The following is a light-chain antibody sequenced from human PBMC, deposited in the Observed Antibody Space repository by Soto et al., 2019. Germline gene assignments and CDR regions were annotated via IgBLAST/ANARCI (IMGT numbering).Light chain of an antibody. V-gene: IGLV1-40*01. CDR3: QSYDSSLSHVV. Sequence: QSVLTQPPSVSGAPGQRVTIPCTGSSSNIGSYYDVHWYQQLPGTDPKLLIYGDNNRPSGVPDRFSGSKSGTSASLAITGLQAEDEADYYCQSYDSSLSHVVFGGGTKVTVL. CDR2: GDN. CDR1: SSNIGSYYD. J-gene: IGLJ2*01.